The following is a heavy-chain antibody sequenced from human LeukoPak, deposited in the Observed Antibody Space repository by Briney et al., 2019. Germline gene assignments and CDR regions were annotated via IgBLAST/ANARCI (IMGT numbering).Heavy chain of an antibody. CDR1: GFTFSSYS. CDR2: ISSSSSYI. CDR3: ASGSYGDYRYYFDY. V-gene: IGHV3-21*01. J-gene: IGHJ4*02. Sequence: GSLRLSCAASGFTFSSYSMNWVRQAPGKGLEWVSSISSSSSYIYYADPVKGRFTISRDNAKNSLYLQMNSLRAEDKAVYYCASGSYGDYRYYFDYWGQGTLVTVSS. D-gene: IGHD4-17*01.